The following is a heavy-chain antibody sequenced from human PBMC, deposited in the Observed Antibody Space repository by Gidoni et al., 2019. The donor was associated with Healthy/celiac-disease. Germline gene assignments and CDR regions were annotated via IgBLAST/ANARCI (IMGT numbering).Heavy chain of an antibody. Sequence: EVQLVESGGGLVQPGGSLRLSCAASGFTVSSNYMSWVRQAPGKGLEWVSVIYSGGSTYYADSVKGRFTISRDNSKNTLYLQMNSLRAEDTAVYYCARVGSLVGATYFDYWGQGTLVTVSS. CDR3: ARVGSLVGATYFDY. CDR1: GFTVSSNY. J-gene: IGHJ4*02. D-gene: IGHD1-26*01. V-gene: IGHV3-66*01. CDR2: IYSGGST.